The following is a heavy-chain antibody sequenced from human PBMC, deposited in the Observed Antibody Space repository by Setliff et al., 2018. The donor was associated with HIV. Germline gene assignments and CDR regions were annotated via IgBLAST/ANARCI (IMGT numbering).Heavy chain of an antibody. D-gene: IGHD2-2*01. J-gene: IGHJ4*02. CDR1: GYDFTYNW. CDR3: ARVFRDIVVVPAATAPSYYFDC. V-gene: IGHV5-51*01. CDR2: IFPSDSDI. Sequence: GESLKISCKGSGYDFTYNWIAWVRKMPGKGLEWMGIIFPSDSDIKYSPSFQGQVTISADTSINTAYLQWSSLKASDTATYYCARVFRDIVVVPAATAPSYYFDCWGQGTLVTVSS.